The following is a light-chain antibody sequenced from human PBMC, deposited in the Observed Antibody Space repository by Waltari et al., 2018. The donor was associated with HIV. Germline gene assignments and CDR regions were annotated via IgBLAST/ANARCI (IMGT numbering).Light chain of an antibody. V-gene: IGLV2-23*02. CDR3: SSYATGNTDV. J-gene: IGLJ1*01. CDR2: EVT. Sequence: QSALTQPASVSGSPGQSITISCTGTNSDIGKYNLVSWYQQHPGKVPKVLIFEVTTRPSGISPRFYGSKSDNTASLTISGLQAEDEADYYCSSYATGNTDVFGTVPSVTVL. CDR1: NSDIGKYNL.